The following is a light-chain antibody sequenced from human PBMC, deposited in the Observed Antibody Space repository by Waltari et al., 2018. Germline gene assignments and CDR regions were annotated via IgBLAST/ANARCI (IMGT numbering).Light chain of an antibody. Sequence: SYVLTQPPSVSVAPGQTARLTCGGNSIESTMLHWYQRKPGQAPVLVVYDDNHRPSGIPERFSGSNFGNTATLTISRVEAGDEADYLCQVWDSVTDPWVFGGGTKLTVL. J-gene: IGLJ3*02. CDR2: DDN. CDR3: QVWDSVTDPWV. V-gene: IGLV3-21*02. CDR1: SIESTM.